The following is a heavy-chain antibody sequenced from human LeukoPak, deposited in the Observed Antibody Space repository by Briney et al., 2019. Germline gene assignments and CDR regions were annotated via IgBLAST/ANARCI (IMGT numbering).Heavy chain of an antibody. J-gene: IGHJ4*02. D-gene: IGHD6-19*01. Sequence: GGSVRLSCAASWFTVSSKYMRWVRQAPGKGLEWVSVIYSGGSTYYADYVKGRFTISRDNSKNTLYLQMNSLRAEDTAVYYCARGSWYSSGWGCFDYWGQGTLVTVSS. CDR1: WFTVSSKY. CDR2: IYSGGST. CDR3: ARGSWYSSGWGCFDY. V-gene: IGHV3-53*01.